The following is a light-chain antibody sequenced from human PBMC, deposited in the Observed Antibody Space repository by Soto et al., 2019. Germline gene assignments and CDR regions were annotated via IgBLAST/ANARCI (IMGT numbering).Light chain of an antibody. Sequence: MVATHAPATLSLSPGEGATLSCGASQSVSSTYLAWYQQKPGQATRLLIYAASTRATGIPDRFSGSGYGTDFTLTISSLEPEDFAVYYCQQRSRWTRGTFGQGTKVDIK. CDR3: QQRSRWTRGT. V-gene: IGKV3D-20*02. J-gene: IGKJ1*01. CDR2: AAS. CDR1: QSVSSTY.